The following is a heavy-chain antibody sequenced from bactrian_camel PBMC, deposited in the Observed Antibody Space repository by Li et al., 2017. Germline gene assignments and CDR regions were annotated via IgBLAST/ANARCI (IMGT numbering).Heavy chain of an antibody. D-gene: IGHD8*01. Sequence: HVQLVESGGGLVQPGGSLRLSCAATGFTFSSYWMYWVRQAPGKGLEWVSAINSKDGSTYYADSVKGRFTSSRDNAKNTLYLQLNSLKTEDTAMYYCLTGRAEWGQGTQVTVS. CDR1: GFTFSSYW. J-gene: IGHJ4*01. CDR2: INSKDGST. V-gene: IGHV3S1*01. CDR3: LTGRAE.